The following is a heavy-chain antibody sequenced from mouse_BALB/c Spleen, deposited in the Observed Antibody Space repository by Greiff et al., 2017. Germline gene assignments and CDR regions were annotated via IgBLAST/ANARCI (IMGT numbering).Heavy chain of an antibody. CDR3: NACRGNYDYAMDY. V-gene: IGHV14-4*02. D-gene: IGHD2-1*01. CDR2: IDPENGDT. Sequence: EVKLVESGAELVRSGASVKLSCTASGFNIKDYYMHWVKQRPEQGLEWIGWIDPENGDTEYAPKFQGKATMTADTSSNTAYLQLSSLTSEDTAVYYCNACRGNYDYAMDYWGQGTSVTVSS. CDR1: GFNIKDYY. J-gene: IGHJ4*01.